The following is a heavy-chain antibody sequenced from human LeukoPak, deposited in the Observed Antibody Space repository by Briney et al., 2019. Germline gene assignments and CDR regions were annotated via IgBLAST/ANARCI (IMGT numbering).Heavy chain of an antibody. V-gene: IGHV3-21*01. J-gene: IGHJ4*02. CDR1: GFTFSSYS. D-gene: IGHD2-15*01. Sequence: GGSLRLSCAASGFTFSSYSMNWVRQAPGKGLEWVSSISSSSSYIYYADSVKGRFTISRDNAKNSLYLQMNSLRAEDTAVYCCARDAWLWCSGGSCSHFDYWGQGTLVTVSS. CDR2: ISSSSSYI. CDR3: ARDAWLWCSGGSCSHFDY.